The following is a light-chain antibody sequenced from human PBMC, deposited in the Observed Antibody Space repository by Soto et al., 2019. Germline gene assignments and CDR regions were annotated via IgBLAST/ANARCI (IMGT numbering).Light chain of an antibody. CDR2: GAS. Sequence: EIVLTQSPGTLSLSPGERATLSCRASQSVSSSYLAWYQQKPGQAPRLLIYGASSRATGIPDRFSGSGSGTDFTLTISRLEPEDFAVYSCQQYGSSAMYTFGQGTKLEIK. V-gene: IGKV3-20*01. CDR3: QQYGSSAMYT. J-gene: IGKJ2*01. CDR1: QSVSSSY.